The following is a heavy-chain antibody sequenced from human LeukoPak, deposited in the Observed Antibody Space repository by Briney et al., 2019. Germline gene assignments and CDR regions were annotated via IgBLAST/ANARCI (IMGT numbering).Heavy chain of an antibody. D-gene: IGHD6-19*01. CDR1: GGFLSSYY. Sequence: PSETLSPTRPVSGGFLSSYYWRWVREPPGKGLEWIGYSFFSGSTNYNPSLKSRVTISLDTSKNQFSLRLNSVTAADTAVYYCARGGLSSGWYGWGQGALVTVSS. CDR2: SFFSGST. V-gene: IGHV4-59*01. J-gene: IGHJ4*02. CDR3: ARGGLSSGWYG.